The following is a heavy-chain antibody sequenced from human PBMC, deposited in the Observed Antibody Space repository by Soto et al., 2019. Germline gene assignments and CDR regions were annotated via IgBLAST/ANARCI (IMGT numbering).Heavy chain of an antibody. CDR3: ATGRNYYYYYMDV. CDR2: IKQDGSEK. V-gene: IGHV3-7*01. J-gene: IGHJ6*03. CDR1: GFTFSSYW. Sequence: EVQLVESGGGLVQPGGSLRLSCAASGFTFSSYWMSWVRQAPGKGLEWVANIKQDGSEKYYVDSVKGRFTISRDNAKNSLYLQMNSLRAEDTAVYYCATGRNYYYYYMDVWGKGTTVTVSS.